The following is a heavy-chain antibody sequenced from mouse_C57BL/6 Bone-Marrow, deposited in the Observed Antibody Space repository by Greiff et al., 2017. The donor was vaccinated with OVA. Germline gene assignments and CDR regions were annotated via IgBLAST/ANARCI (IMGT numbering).Heavy chain of an antibody. CDR3: TRSITTVVAETFDY. Sequence: EVQLQQSGTVLARPGASVKMSCKTSGYTFTTYWMHWVKQRPGQGLEWIGAIYPGNSDTSYNQKFKGKAKLTAVTSASTAYMELSRLTNEDSAVYYCTRSITTVVAETFDYWGQGTTLTVSS. CDR1: GYTFTTYW. V-gene: IGHV1-5*01. D-gene: IGHD1-1*01. J-gene: IGHJ2*01. CDR2: IYPGNSDT.